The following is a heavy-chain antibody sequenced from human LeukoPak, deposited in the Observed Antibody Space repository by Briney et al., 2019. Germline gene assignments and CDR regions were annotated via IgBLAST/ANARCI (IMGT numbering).Heavy chain of an antibody. J-gene: IGHJ4*02. CDR3: ARRNSGYQDLDF. CDR2: INPSAGST. D-gene: IGHD5-12*01. CDR1: GYTFTRYY. V-gene: IGHV1-46*01. Sequence: GASVKVSCKASGYTFTRYYMYWVRQAPGQGLECMGIINPSAGSTSYAQKFQGRVTMTRDTSTSTVYMELSSLKSDYTAVYYCARRNSGYQDLDFWGQGTLVTVSS.